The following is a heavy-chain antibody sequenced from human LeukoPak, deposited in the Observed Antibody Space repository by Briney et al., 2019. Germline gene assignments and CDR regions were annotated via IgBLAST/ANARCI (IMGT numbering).Heavy chain of an antibody. V-gene: IGHV3-23*01. Sequence: GGSLRLSCTVSGFTLSSYEMSWIRQAPGKGLEWVSSIDYDGGSGHYADSVKGRFTISRDNSNNTLFLRLNSLRGEDTAVYYCTRNSGWYGLSWGQGTLVTVSS. CDR2: IDYDGGSG. J-gene: IGHJ1*01. D-gene: IGHD6-19*01. CDR3: TRNSGWYGLS. CDR1: GFTLSSYE.